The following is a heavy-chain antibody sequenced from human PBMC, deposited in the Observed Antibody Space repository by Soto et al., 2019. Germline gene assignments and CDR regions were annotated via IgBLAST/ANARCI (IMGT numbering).Heavy chain of an antibody. Sequence: EVQLVESGGGLVKPGGSLRLSCAASGFTSSSYSMNWVRQAPGKGLEWVSSISSSSSYIYYADSVKGRFTISRDNAKNSLYLQMXXLRAEDXXVYXCAXXXXRYFDSWVTFDIWGQGTMVTVSS. CDR3: AXXXXRYFDSWVTFDI. CDR2: ISSSSSYI. J-gene: IGHJ3*02. D-gene: IGHD3-9*01. CDR1: GFTSSSYS. V-gene: IGHV3-21*01.